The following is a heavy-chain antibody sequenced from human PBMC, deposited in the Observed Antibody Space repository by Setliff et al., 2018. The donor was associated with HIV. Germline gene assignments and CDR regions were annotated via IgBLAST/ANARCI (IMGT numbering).Heavy chain of an antibody. J-gene: IGHJ4*02. CDR3: AKARRAAAGTEHFDY. D-gene: IGHD6-13*01. V-gene: IGHV3-9*01. CDR1: GFTFDDYA. Sequence: GGSLRLSCAASGFTFDDYAMHWVRQAPGKGLEWVSGISWNSGSIGYADSVKGRFTISRDNAKNSLYLQMNSLRAEDTALYYCAKARRAAAGTEHFDYWGQGTLVTVSS. CDR2: ISWNSGSI.